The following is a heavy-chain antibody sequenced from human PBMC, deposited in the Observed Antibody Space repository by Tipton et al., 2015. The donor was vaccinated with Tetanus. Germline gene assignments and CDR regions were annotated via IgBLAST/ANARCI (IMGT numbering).Heavy chain of an antibody. V-gene: IGHV4-61*01. CDR3: ARGWGSSWYYFDN. CDR2: IFDTGST. J-gene: IGHJ4*02. Sequence: TLSLTCTVSGGSISSSSFYWTWIRQPPGKGLEWIGYIFDTGSTNYNPSLKSRVTMSVDTSKNQFSLHLTSVTAADTAVYYCARGWGSSWYYFDNWGQGTLVTVSS. D-gene: IGHD6-13*01. CDR1: GGSISSSSFY.